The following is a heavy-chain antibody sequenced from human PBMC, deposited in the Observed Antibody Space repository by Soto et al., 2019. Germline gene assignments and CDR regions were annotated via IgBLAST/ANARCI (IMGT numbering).Heavy chain of an antibody. Sequence: QVQLVESGGGVIQPGTSLSLSCASSGFTFRSFGMYWVRQAPGKGLEWVAVVSYDGNHKYYADSVKGRFTVSRDNAKNMLYLQMNSLRGEDTGVYYCAKDVGQQLVLNYGMDVWGQGTTVTVSS. V-gene: IGHV3-30*18. CDR2: VSYDGNHK. D-gene: IGHD6-13*01. J-gene: IGHJ6*02. CDR3: AKDVGQQLVLNYGMDV. CDR1: GFTFRSFG.